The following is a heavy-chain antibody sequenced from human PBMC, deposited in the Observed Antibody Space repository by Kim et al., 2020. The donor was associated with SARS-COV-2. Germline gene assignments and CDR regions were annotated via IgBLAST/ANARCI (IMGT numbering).Heavy chain of an antibody. V-gene: IGHV1-18*01. J-gene: IGHJ4*02. CDR2: ITTYNGDT. D-gene: IGHD2-21*02. CDR3: ARSYCGGDCYWFDY. CDR1: GYIFTSYG. Sequence: ASVKVSCKASGYIFTSYGISWVRQAPGQGLEWMGWITTYNGDTNYAQNLQGRVTMTTDTSTSTAYMELRSLRSDDTAVYYCARSYCGGDCYWFDYWGQGTLVTVSS.